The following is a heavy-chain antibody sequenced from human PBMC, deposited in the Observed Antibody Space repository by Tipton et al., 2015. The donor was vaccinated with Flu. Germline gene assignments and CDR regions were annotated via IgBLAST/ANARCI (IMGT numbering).Heavy chain of an antibody. D-gene: IGHD3-10*01. CDR2: ISSSSSTI. CDR1: GFTFSSYS. Sequence: SLRLSCAASGFTFSSYSMNWVRQAPGKGLEWVSYISSSSSTIYYADSVKGRFTISRDNAKNSLYLQMNSLRDEDTAVYYCARVGFGELLHFDYWGQGTLDTVSS. CDR3: ARVGFGELLHFDY. V-gene: IGHV3-48*02. J-gene: IGHJ4*02.